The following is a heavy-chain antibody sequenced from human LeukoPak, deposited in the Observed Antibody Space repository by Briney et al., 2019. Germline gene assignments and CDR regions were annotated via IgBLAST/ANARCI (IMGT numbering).Heavy chain of an antibody. J-gene: IGHJ4*02. Sequence: GGSLRLSCAASGFTFSSYGMHWVRQAPGKGLEWVAFIRYDGSNKYYADSVKGRFTISRDNSENTLYLQMNSLRAEDTAVYYCAKVTTGYRSPIAYWGQGTLVTVSS. CDR3: AKVTTGYRSPIAY. V-gene: IGHV3-30*02. CDR1: GFTFSSYG. CDR2: IRYDGSNK. D-gene: IGHD3-9*01.